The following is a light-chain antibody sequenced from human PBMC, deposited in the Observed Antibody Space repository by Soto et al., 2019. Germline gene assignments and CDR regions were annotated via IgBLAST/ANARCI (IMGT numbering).Light chain of an antibody. CDR2: AAS. Sequence: DMQMTQSPSSLSASVGDRFTITCRASQSISSYLNWYQQKPGKAPKLLIYAASSLQSGVPSRFSGSGSGTDFTLTISSLQPEDFATYYCQQSYSTPITFGQGTRLEIK. J-gene: IGKJ5*01. CDR1: QSISSY. CDR3: QQSYSTPIT. V-gene: IGKV1-39*01.